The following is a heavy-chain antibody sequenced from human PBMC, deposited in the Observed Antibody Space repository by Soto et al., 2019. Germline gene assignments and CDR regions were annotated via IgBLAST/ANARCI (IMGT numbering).Heavy chain of an antibody. V-gene: IGHV1-69*01. CDR1: GGTFSSYA. CDR2: IIPIFGTA. D-gene: IGHD2-15*01. Sequence: QVQLVQAGAEVKKPWSSVKVSCKASGGTFSSYAISWVRQAPGQGLEWMGGIIPIFGTANYAQKFQGRVTITADESTSTAYMELSSLRSEDTAVYYCARLLVAAPYYGMDVWVQGTTVTVSS. J-gene: IGHJ6*02. CDR3: ARLLVAAPYYGMDV.